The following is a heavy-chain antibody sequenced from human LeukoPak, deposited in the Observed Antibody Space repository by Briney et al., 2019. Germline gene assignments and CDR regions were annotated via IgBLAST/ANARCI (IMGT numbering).Heavy chain of an antibody. J-gene: IGHJ4*02. D-gene: IGHD6-19*01. CDR1: GGSIDRNY. CDR2: IYYSGSA. V-gene: IGHV4-59*01. CDR3: ARVDSGRSGVYYFDF. Sequence: PSETLSLTCSVSGGSIDRNYWTWIRQPPGKGLEWIGLIYYSGSANYNAFLKSRVTISEDKSKKQIYLTMTSVTAPDTAVYYCARVDSGRSGVYYFDFWGQGTLVIVSS.